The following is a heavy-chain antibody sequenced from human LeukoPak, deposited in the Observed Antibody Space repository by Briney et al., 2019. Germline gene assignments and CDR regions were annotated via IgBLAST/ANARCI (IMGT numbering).Heavy chain of an antibody. CDR1: GFTFSAYD. J-gene: IGHJ4*02. CDR2: ISYDGSNK. D-gene: IGHD4-17*01. CDR3: ARSPMTTVTPTYYFDY. Sequence: GGSLRLSCAASGFTFSAYDMNWVRQAPGKGLEWVAVISYDGSNKYYADSVKGRFTISRDNSKNTLYLQMNSLRAEDTAVYYCARSPMTTVTPTYYFDYWGQGTLVTVSS. V-gene: IGHV3-30*19.